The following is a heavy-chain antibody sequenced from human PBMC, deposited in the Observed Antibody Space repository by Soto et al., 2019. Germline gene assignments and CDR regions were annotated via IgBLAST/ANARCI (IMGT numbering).Heavy chain of an antibody. J-gene: IGHJ6*02. V-gene: IGHV1-69*13. CDR1: GGTFSSYA. CDR3: ARVGIAVRPDYYYVMDV. Sequence: WASVKVSCKASGGTFSSYAISWVRQAPGQGLEWMGGIIPIFGTANYAQRFQDRVTITADETTSTAYMELSSLRSEDTAVYYCARVGIAVRPDYYYVMDVWGQGTTVTVSS. D-gene: IGHD6-6*01. CDR2: IIPIFGTA.